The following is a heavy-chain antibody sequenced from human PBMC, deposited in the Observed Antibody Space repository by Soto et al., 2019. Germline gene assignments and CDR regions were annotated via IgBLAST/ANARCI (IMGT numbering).Heavy chain of an antibody. J-gene: IGHJ4*02. D-gene: IGHD6-6*01. CDR1: GFTFSNAW. CDR3: TTPGSRGIAAPRDY. CDR2: IKSKTDGGTT. Sequence: EVQLVESGGGLVKPGGSLRLSCAASGFTFSNAWMSWVRQAPGKGLEWVGRIKSKTDGGTTDYAAPVKGRFTISRDDSKNTLYLQMNSLKIEDTAVYYCTTPGSRGIAAPRDYGGQGTLVTVSS. V-gene: IGHV3-15*01.